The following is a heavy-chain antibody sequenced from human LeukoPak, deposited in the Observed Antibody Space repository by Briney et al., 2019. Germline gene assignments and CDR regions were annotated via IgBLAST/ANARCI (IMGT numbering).Heavy chain of an antibody. CDR1: GFTFSSYG. Sequence: GGSLRLSCAASGFTFSSYGMSWVRQAPGKGLEWVSAISGSGGSTYYADSVKGRFTISRDNSKNTLYLQMNSLRAEDTAVCYCAKENAPLTQSIIFEFLGPFDYWGQGTLVTVSS. CDR3: AKENAPLTQSIIFEFLGPFDY. J-gene: IGHJ4*02. CDR2: ISGSGGST. V-gene: IGHV3-23*01. D-gene: IGHD3/OR15-3a*01.